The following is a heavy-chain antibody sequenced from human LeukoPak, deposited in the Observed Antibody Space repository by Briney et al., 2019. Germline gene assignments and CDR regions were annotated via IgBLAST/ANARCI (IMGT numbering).Heavy chain of an antibody. CDR1: GGSISSGTHY. V-gene: IGHV4-31*02. D-gene: IGHD4-23*01. CDR3: ARGGGGNQGHFDY. Sequence: SQTLSLTCSVSGGSISSGTHYWGWIRQHPGKGLEWIGYMYYSANTYYNPSLKSRASISVDRSKNQFSLRLTSVTAADTAVYYCARGGGGNQGHFDYWGQGSLVTVSS. J-gene: IGHJ4*02. CDR2: MYYSANT.